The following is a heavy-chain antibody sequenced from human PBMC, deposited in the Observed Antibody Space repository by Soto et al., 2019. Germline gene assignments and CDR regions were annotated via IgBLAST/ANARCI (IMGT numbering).Heavy chain of an antibody. V-gene: IGHV3-74*01. D-gene: IGHD3-22*01. CDR2: INSDGSTT. CDR1: GFSIRNFW. Sequence: EVQLVESGGGLVQPGGSWRLSCVASGFSIRNFWIHWVRQAPGKGLVWVSRINSDGSTTDYADSVKGRFTISRDNAKNTLYLQMNSLRAEDTALYYCAKEDYYYDSSGYYRDAFDIWGQGTMVTVSS. CDR3: AKEDYYYDSSGYYRDAFDI. J-gene: IGHJ3*02.